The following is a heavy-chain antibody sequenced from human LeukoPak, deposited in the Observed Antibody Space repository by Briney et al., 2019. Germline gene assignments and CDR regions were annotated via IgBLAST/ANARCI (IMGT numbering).Heavy chain of an antibody. V-gene: IGHV4-34*01. D-gene: IGHD3-22*01. CDR1: GGSFSGYY. J-gene: IGHJ4*02. Sequence: ASETLSLTCAVYGGSFSGYYWNWLRQPPGKGPEWIGEINHSGSTNYNPSLKSRVTISVDTSKNQFSLKLSSVTAADTAVYYCARATMIVVVPNRTRDFDYWGQGTLVTVSS. CDR2: INHSGST. CDR3: ARATMIVVVPNRTRDFDY.